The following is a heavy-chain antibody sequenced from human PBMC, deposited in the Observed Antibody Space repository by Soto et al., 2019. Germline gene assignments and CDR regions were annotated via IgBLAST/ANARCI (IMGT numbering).Heavy chain of an antibody. CDR2: IYYSGST. CDR1: GGSISSGGYY. V-gene: IGHV4-31*03. J-gene: IGHJ6*02. D-gene: IGHD3-3*01. CDR3: ARVTYYDFWSGPLYGMDV. Sequence: ASETLSLTCTVSGGSISSGGYYWSWIRQHPGKGLEWIGYIYYSGSTYYNPSLKSRVTISVDTSKNQFSLKLSSVTAADTAVYYCARVTYYDFWSGPLYGMDVWGRGTTVTVSS.